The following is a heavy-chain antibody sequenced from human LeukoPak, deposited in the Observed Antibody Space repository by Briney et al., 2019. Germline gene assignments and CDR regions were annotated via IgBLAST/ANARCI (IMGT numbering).Heavy chain of an antibody. V-gene: IGHV1-18*01. CDR1: GYTFTSYG. CDR2: ISAYNGNT. J-gene: IGHJ4*02. Sequence: ASVKVSCKASGYTFTSYGISWIRQAPRQGLEWMGWISAYNGNTNYVQKLQGRVTMTTDTSTSTAYMELRSLRSDDTAVYYCARVDYFKDYFFDYWGQGTLVTVSS. D-gene: IGHD2/OR15-2a*01. CDR3: ARVDYFKDYFFDY.